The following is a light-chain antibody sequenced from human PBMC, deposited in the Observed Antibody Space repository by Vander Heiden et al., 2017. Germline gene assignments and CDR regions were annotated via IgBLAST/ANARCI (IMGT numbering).Light chain of an antibody. CDR1: QSVSSN. CDR2: GAS. CDR3: QQYNNWPPYT. Sequence: EIVMTQSPATLSVSPGERATLSCRASQSVSSNLAWYQQKPGQAPRLLIYGASTRDTGIPARFSGSGDGKEFTLTISSRQSEDFAVYYCQQYNNWPPYTFGQGTKLEIK. J-gene: IGKJ2*01. V-gene: IGKV3-15*01.